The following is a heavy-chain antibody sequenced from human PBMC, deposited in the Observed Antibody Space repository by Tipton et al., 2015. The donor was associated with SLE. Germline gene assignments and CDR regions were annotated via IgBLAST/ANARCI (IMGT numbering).Heavy chain of an antibody. D-gene: IGHD3-10*01. V-gene: IGHV4-34*01. CDR3: ARAGEGMGY. J-gene: IGHJ4*02. CDR1: GGSFSGYY. CDR2: INHSGST. Sequence: TLSLTCAVYGGSFSGYYWSWIRQPPGKGLEWIGEINHSGSTNYNPSLKSRVTISVDTSKNPFSLKLSSVTAADTAVYYYARAGEGMGYWGQGTLVTVPS.